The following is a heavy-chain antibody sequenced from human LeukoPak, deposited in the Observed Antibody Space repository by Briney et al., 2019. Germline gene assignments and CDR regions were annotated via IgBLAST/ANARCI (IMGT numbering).Heavy chain of an antibody. D-gene: IGHD7-27*01. CDR3: ARALGNSTGDY. V-gene: IGHV3-7*04. CDR1: GFTFSRYW. J-gene: IGHJ4*02. Sequence: GGSLRLSCAASGFTFSRYWMSWVRQAPGKGLEWVANIKEDGSRNHYVDSVKGRFTISRDNAKNSLYLQMNSLRAEDTAVYYCARALGNSTGDYWGQGTLVTVSS. CDR2: IKEDGSRN.